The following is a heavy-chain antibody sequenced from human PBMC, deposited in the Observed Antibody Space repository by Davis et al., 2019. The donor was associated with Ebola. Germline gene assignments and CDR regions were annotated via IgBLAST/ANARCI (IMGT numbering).Heavy chain of an antibody. CDR1: GFTFKTYW. CDR2: INPDGGDQ. J-gene: IGHJ4*02. CDR3: AKKGNSGRIDY. D-gene: IGHD6-19*01. Sequence: GGSLRLSCEASGFTFKTYWMSWVRQAPGKGLEWVANINPDGGDQYYVNSVKGRFTISRDNAKNSLYLEMNSLRPEDTAVYYCAKKGNSGRIDYWGQGTLVTVSS. V-gene: IGHV3-7*03.